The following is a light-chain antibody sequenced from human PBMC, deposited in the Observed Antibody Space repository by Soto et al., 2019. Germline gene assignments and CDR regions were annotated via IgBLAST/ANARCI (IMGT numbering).Light chain of an antibody. J-gene: IGKJ1*01. V-gene: IGKV3-11*01. Sequence: EIVLTQSPATLSLSPGERATLSCRASQGISNYLAWYQQKPGQAPRLLIYDAANRATGIPARFNGSGSGTDFNLTISSLEPEDFAVYYCQRRSNWPPTFGQGTKVDI. CDR2: DAA. CDR3: QRRSNWPPT. CDR1: QGISNY.